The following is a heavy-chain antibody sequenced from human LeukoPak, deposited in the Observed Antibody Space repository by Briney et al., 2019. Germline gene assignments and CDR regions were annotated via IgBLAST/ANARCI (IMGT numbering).Heavy chain of an antibody. CDR3: ARVITVLDALSYYFDY. D-gene: IGHD1-20*01. Sequence: SETLSLTCTVSGGSISSGDYYWSWIRQPPGKGLEWIGYIYYSGSTYYNPSLKGRVTISVDTSKSQFSLKLSSVTAADTAVYYCARVITVLDALSYYFDYWGQGTLVTVSS. CDR2: IYYSGST. CDR1: GGSISSGDYY. J-gene: IGHJ4*02. V-gene: IGHV4-30-4*01.